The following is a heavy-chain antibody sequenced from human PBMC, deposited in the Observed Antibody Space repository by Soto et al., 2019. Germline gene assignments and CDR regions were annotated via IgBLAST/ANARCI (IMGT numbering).Heavy chain of an antibody. CDR1: GGSISSYY. V-gene: IGHV4-59*01. CDR3: ARVAMATIESPFDY. D-gene: IGHD5-12*01. CDR2: IYYSGST. J-gene: IGHJ4*02. Sequence: SETLSLTCTVSGGSISSYYWSWIRRPPGKGLEWIGYIYYSGSTNYNPSLKSRVTISVDTSKNQFSLKLSSVTAADTAVYYCARVAMATIESPFDYWGQGTLVTVSS.